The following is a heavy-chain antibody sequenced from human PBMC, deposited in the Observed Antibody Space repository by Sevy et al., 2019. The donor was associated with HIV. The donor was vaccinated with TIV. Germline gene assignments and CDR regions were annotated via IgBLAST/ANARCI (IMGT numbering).Heavy chain of an antibody. J-gene: IGHJ4*02. D-gene: IGHD3-22*01. V-gene: IGHV3-21*01. Sequence: GGSLRLSCAASGFTFSIYTMNWVRQAPGKGLEWVSSISSSSTYIHYADSVRGRFTISRDNAKNSLYLQMHSLRAEDTAVYYCASGSLDSTGYPFDYWGQGTLVTVSS. CDR2: ISSSSTYI. CDR1: GFTFSIYT. CDR3: ASGSLDSTGYPFDY.